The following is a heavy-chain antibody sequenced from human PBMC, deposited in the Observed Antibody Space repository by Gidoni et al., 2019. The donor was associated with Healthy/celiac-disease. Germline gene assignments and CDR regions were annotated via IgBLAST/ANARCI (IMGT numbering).Heavy chain of an antibody. J-gene: IGHJ3*02. D-gene: IGHD3-22*01. CDR3: ATNEMIVVEDAFDI. Sequence: QVQLQESGPGLVKPSETLSLTCTVSGGSISSYYWSWIRQPPGKGLEWIGYIYYSGSTNYNPSLKSRVTISVDTSKNQFSLKLSSVTAADTAVYYCATNEMIVVEDAFDIWGQGTMVTVSS. CDR2: IYYSGST. CDR1: GGSISSYY. V-gene: IGHV4-59*01.